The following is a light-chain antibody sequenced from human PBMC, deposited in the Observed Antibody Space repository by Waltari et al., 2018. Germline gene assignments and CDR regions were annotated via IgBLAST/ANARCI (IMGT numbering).Light chain of an antibody. CDR1: SRDVGGYDF. CDR3: CSYAGSYTWV. CDR2: DVN. J-gene: IGLJ3*02. V-gene: IGLV2-11*01. Sequence: QSALTQPRSVSGSPGQSVTISCTGTSRDVGGYDFVSWYQPHPGKAPKVMISDVNKRPSGVPDRCSGSKSGTTASLTISGLQAEDEADYYCCSYAGSYTWVLGGGTQLTVL.